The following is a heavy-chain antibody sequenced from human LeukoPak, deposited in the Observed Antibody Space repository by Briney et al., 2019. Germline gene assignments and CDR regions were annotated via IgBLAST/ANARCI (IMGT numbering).Heavy chain of an antibody. CDR1: GFTVSNNY. CDR3: ARIYSGSYSDY. D-gene: IGHD1-26*01. V-gene: IGHV3-53*01. Sequence: GGSLRLSCAVSGFTVSNNYMSWVRQAPRKGLEWVSVIYTGGSTYYADSVRGRFTISRDNAKNTLYLQMNSLRAEDTAVYYCARIYSGSYSDYWGQGTLVTASS. CDR2: IYTGGST. J-gene: IGHJ4*02.